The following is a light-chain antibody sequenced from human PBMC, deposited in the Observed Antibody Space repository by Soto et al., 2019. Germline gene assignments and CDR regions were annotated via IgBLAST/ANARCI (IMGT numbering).Light chain of an antibody. V-gene: IGLV1-47*01. Sequence: QSVLTQPPSASGTPGQRVTISCSGSSSNIGSNYVYWYQQLPGTAPKLLIYRNNQRPSGVPDRFSGSKSGTSASLDISGLRSEDEADYYCAAWDDSLSGPVFGGGTKVTVL. CDR2: RNN. CDR3: AAWDDSLSGPV. J-gene: IGLJ2*01. CDR1: SSNIGSNY.